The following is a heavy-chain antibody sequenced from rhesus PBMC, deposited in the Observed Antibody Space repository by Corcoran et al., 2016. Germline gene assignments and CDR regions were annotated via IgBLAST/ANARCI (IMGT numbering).Heavy chain of an antibody. V-gene: IGHV4-106*01. Sequence: VPLQESGPGLVKPSETLSLPCAVSGGSISDHYYWRWIRQPPGKGLAWIGFIYGSRGSTTYNPFLKNRVTISKDTSKNQFSLKPSSVTAADTAVYYCARGSVFGLVTQTYYGLDSWGQGVVVTVSS. J-gene: IGHJ6*01. CDR2: IYGSRGST. CDR3: ARGSVFGLVTQTYYGLDS. D-gene: IGHD3-3*01. CDR1: GGSISDHYY.